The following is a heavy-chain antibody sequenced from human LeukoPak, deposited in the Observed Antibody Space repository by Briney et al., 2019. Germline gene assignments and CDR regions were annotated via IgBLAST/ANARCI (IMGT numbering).Heavy chain of an antibody. V-gene: IGHV3-21*01. CDR2: ISSSSASYI. CDR1: GFTFSSYS. Sequence: GGSLRLSCAASGFTFSSYSMNWVRQAPGRGLEWVSSISSSSASYIFYADSVKGRFTVSRDNVWNSLFLQMNKLRPEDTAVYYCARVTAGSTPPYYFDAWGQGTLVTVPS. CDR3: ARVTAGSTPPYYFDA. J-gene: IGHJ4*02.